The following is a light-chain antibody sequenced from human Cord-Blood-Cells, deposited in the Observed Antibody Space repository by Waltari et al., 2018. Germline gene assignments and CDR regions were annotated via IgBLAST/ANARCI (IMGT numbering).Light chain of an antibody. CDR2: AAS. Sequence: DIQMTQSPSSLSASVGHRVTITCRESQSISSYLNWYQQKPGKAPKLLIYAASGLQSGDPSRFSGSGSGTDFTLTISSLQPEDFATYYCQQRYRTPWTFGQGTKVEIK. V-gene: IGKV1-39*01. CDR3: QQRYRTPWT. J-gene: IGKJ1*01. CDR1: QSISSY.